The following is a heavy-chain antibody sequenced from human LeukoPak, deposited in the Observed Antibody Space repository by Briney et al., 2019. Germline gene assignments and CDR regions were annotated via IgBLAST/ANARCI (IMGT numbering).Heavy chain of an antibody. J-gene: IGHJ4*02. CDR2: IYTSGST. Sequence: PSQTLSLTCTVSGGSISSGSYYWSWIRQPAGKGLEWIGRIYTSGSTNYNPSLKSRVTISVDTSKNQFSLKLSSVTAADTAVYYCARGGYSYGPFDYWGQGTLVTVSS. D-gene: IGHD5-18*01. CDR3: ARGGYSYGPFDY. V-gene: IGHV4-61*02. CDR1: GGSISSGSYY.